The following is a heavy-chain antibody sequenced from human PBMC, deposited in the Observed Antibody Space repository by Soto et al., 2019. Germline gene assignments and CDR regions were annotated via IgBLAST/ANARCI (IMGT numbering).Heavy chain of an antibody. J-gene: IGHJ4*02. D-gene: IGHD6-6*01. CDR3: ARDYSSSSTFDY. CDR2: INTNGCST. CDR1: GFTVSSYW. Sequence: GGSLRLSCAASGFTVSSYWMHWVRQSSGKGLEWVSRINTNGCSTNYADSVKGRFNISRYNAKNTLYLQLNSLRVEDTAFYYCARDYSSSSTFDYWGQGTLVTFSS. V-gene: IGHV3-74*01.